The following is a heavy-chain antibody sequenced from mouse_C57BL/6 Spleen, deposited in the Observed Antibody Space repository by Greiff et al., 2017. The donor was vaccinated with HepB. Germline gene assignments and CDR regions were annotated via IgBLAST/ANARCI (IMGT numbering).Heavy chain of an antibody. Sequence: VQLQQPGTELVKPGASVKLSCKASGYTFTSYWMHWVKQRPGQGLEWIGNINPSNGGTKYNEKFKSKATLTVDKSSSTAYMQLSSLTSEDSAVYYCERSAYDYGSYWYFDVWGTGTTVTVSS. V-gene: IGHV1-53*01. J-gene: IGHJ1*03. CDR3: ERSAYDYGSYWYFDV. CDR2: INPSNGGT. D-gene: IGHD2-4*01. CDR1: GYTFTSYW.